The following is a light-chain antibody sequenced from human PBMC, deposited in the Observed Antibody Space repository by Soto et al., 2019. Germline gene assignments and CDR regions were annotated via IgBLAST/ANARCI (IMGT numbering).Light chain of an antibody. Sequence: EIGLMQSQGTLSLSPGERATRACRASQSVSSSYLAWYQQKPGQAPRLLIYGSSSRATGIPDRFSGSGSGTDFTLTIGRLEPEDFAVYYCQLYGSSWTFGQGTKVEIK. CDR3: QLYGSSWT. V-gene: IGKV3-20*01. J-gene: IGKJ1*01. CDR1: QSVSSSY. CDR2: GSS.